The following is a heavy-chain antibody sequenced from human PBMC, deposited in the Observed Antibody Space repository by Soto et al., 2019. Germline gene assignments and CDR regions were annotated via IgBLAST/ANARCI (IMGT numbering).Heavy chain of an antibody. CDR2: IYYSGSN. V-gene: IGHV4-59*01. Sequence: PSETLSLTCTVSGGSISSYDWSWIRQPPGKGLEWIGYIYYSGSNNYNPSLKSRVTISVDTSKNQFSLKLSSVTAADTAVYYCARYSLDFWSGYYPYYYYYGMDVWGQGTTVTVSS. J-gene: IGHJ6*02. CDR3: ARYSLDFWSGYYPYYYYYGMDV. CDR1: GGSISSYD. D-gene: IGHD3-3*01.